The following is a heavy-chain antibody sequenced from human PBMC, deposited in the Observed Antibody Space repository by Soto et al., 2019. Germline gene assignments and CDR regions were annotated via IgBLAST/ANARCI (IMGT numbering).Heavy chain of an antibody. J-gene: IGHJ6*02. D-gene: IGHD4-4*01. CDR1: GYSFTSYW. CDR2: IDPSDSYT. V-gene: IGHV5-10-1*03. CDR3: ARVMTTVWYYYYGMDV. Sequence: EVQLVQSGAEVKKPGESLRISCKGSGYSFTSYWISWVRQMPGKGLEWMGRIDPSDSYTNYSPSFQGHVTISADKSISTAYLQWSSLKASDTAMYYCARVMTTVWYYYYGMDVWGQGTTVTVSS.